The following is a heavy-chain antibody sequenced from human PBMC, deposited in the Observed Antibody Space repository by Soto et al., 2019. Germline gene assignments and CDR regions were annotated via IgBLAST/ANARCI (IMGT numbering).Heavy chain of an antibody. Sequence: SETLSLTCTVSGGSISSYYWIWIRQPPGKGLEWIGYIYYSGSTNYNPSLKSRVTISVDTSKNQFSLKLSSVTAADTAVYYCARRGYYAITAFDIWGQGTMVT. D-gene: IGHD2-8*01. CDR1: GGSISSYY. CDR3: ARRGYYAITAFDI. V-gene: IGHV4-59*08. J-gene: IGHJ3*02. CDR2: IYYSGST.